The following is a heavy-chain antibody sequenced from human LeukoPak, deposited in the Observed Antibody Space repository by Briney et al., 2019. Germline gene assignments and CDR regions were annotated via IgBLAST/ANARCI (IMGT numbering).Heavy chain of an antibody. CDR3: ARDPVRGGDYYGMDV. V-gene: IGHV4-59*01. D-gene: IGHD3-10*01. CDR2: VYYSGST. J-gene: IGHJ6*02. CDR1: GGSISSYY. Sequence: SETLSLTCTVSGGSISSYYWSWIRQPPGKGLEWIGYVYYSGSTNYNPSLKSRVTISVDTSKNQFSLKLSSMTAADTAVYYCARDPVRGGDYYGMDVWGQGTTVTVSS.